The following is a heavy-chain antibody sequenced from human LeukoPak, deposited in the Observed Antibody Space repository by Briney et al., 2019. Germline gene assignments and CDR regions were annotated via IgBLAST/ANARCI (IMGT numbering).Heavy chain of an antibody. Sequence: GGSLRLSCTVSGFTFSSSWMHWVRQAPGKGLVWVSRINNDGSGTTYADSVKGRFTISRDNSKNTLYLQMNSLRAEDTAVYYCATTLLGRSGGNVYYGMDVWGQGTTVTVSS. D-gene: IGHD3-10*01. J-gene: IGHJ6*02. CDR3: ATTLLGRSGGNVYYGMDV. CDR2: INNDGSGT. V-gene: IGHV3-74*01. CDR1: GFTFSSSW.